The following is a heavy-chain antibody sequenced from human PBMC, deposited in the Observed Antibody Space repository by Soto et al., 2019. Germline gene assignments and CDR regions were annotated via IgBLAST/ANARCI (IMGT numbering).Heavy chain of an antibody. D-gene: IGHD2-2*01. V-gene: IGHV3-9*01. J-gene: IGHJ4*02. CDR1: GFRFNDYD. CDR3: AKGYCSSTSCYESD. CDR2: ISWNSGSI. Sequence: EVQLVESGGGLVQPGRSLRLSCAASGFRFNDYDMYWVRQVPGKGLEWVSGISWNSGSIGYADSVKGRFTISRDNAKNSLYLQMNSLRAEDTALYYCAKGYCSSTSCYESDWGQGTLVTVSS.